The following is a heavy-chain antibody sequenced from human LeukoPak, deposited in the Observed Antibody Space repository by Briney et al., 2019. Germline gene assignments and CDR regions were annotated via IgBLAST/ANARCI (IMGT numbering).Heavy chain of an antibody. D-gene: IGHD2-2*01. CDR1: GGSFSGYY. CDR2: INHSGST. V-gene: IGHV4-34*01. J-gene: IGHJ4*02. Sequence: SETLSLTCAVYGGSFSGYYWSWIRQPPGKGLEWIGEINHSGSTNYNPSLKSRVTLSVDTSKNQFSLKLSSVTAADTAVYYCARGRKPQLLRPPRGFDYWGQGTLVTVSS. CDR3: ARGRKPQLLRPPRGFDY.